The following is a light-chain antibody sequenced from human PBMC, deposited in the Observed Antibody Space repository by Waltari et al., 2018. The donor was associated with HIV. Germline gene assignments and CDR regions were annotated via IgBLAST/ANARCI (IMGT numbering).Light chain of an antibody. J-gene: IGKJ4*02. V-gene: IGKV1-NL1*01. CDR3: QKDSSPPLT. CDR1: QEIRKS. CDR2: AVF. Sequence: QLTHSPSSLSASVGASVPLTCRASQEIRKSLAWYQQSPEKAPNRLLYAVFRLEDGVPSKFSGRGDGRYDTVCISRPEPEEFASYYCQKDSSPPLTFGGGTKVESK.